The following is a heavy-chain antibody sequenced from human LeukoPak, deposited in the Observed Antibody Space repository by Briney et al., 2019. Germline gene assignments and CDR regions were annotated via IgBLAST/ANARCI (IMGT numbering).Heavy chain of an antibody. CDR2: ISRTSTFI. J-gene: IGHJ4*02. Sequence: PGGSLRLSCAASGFTFSSYSMNWVRQAPGKGLEWVSSISRTSTFIYYEDSVKGRFTMSRDNAKNSLYLQMNSLRAEDTAVYYCARDPDYYGSGTYYNHYFDYWGQGTLVTVSS. D-gene: IGHD3-10*01. CDR1: GFTFSSYS. V-gene: IGHV3-21*01. CDR3: ARDPDYYGSGTYYNHYFDY.